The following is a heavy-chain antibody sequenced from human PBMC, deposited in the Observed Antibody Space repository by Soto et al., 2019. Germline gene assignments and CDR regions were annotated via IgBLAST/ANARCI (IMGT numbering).Heavy chain of an antibody. CDR1: GGSISSYY. CDR3: ARPRFGELLIDY. Sequence: SETLSLTCTVSGGSISSYYWSWTRQPPGKGLEWIGYIYYTGSTNSGSTNYNPSLKSRVTISVDTSKNQFSLKMSSVTAADTAVYYCARPRFGELLIDYWSQGALVTVSS. D-gene: IGHD3-10*01. V-gene: IGHV4-59*01. J-gene: IGHJ4*02. CDR2: IYYTGSTNSGST.